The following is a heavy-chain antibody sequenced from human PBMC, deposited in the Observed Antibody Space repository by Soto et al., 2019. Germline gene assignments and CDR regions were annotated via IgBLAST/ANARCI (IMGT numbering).Heavy chain of an antibody. CDR2: INPSGGST. CDR1: GYTFTSYY. J-gene: IGHJ5*02. D-gene: IGHD6-6*01. CDR3: ARDAYSSSSRTHWFDP. Sequence: QVQLVQSGAEVKKPGASVKVSCKASGYTFTSYYMHWVRQAPGQGLEWMGIINPSGGSTSYAQKFQGRVTMTRDTSTSTVYMELSSLRSEDTAVYYWARDAYSSSSRTHWFDPWGQGTLVTVSS. V-gene: IGHV1-46*01.